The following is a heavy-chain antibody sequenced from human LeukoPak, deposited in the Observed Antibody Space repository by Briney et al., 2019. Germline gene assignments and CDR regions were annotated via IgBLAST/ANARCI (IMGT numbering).Heavy chain of an antibody. CDR1: GGTFSSYA. CDR2: IIPIFGTA. V-gene: IGHV1-69*13. D-gene: IGHD3-22*01. Sequence: SVKVSCKASGGTFSSYAISWVRQAPGQGLEWMGGIIPIFGTANYAQKFQGRVTITADESTSTAYMELSSLRSEDTAVYYCATRRYYYDSSGYPYYYYYGMDVWGQGTTVTVSS. J-gene: IGHJ6*02. CDR3: ATRRYYYDSSGYPYYYYYGMDV.